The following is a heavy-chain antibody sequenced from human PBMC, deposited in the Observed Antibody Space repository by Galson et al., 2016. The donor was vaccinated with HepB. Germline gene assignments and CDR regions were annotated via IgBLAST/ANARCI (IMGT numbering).Heavy chain of an antibody. CDR2: LYHNGNT. CDR3: ARVAVGYQAFDP. J-gene: IGHJ5*02. Sequence: SETLSLTCTVSGASISTYYWSWIRQPPGKGLEWIGYLYHNGNTNYNPSLKSRVTISVDTSKNQFSLELSSVTAADTAVYYCARVAVGYQAFDPWGQGTLVTVSS. V-gene: IGHV4-59*01. D-gene: IGHD2-2*01. CDR1: GASISTYY.